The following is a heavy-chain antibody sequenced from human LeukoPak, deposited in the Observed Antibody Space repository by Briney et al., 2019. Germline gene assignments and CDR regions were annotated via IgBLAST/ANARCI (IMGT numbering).Heavy chain of an antibody. CDR2: IRSKAYGGTA. J-gene: IGHJ4*02. CDR1: GFTFGDDG. D-gene: IGHD3-3*01. Sequence: GGSLRLSCTASGFTFGDDGMSWFRQAPGKGLEWVGFIRSKAYGGTAEYAASVKGRFTVSRDDSKSIAYLEMKSLKIEDTAVYYCSRDFLRLGFDYWGQGTLVTVSS. V-gene: IGHV3-49*03. CDR3: SRDFLRLGFDY.